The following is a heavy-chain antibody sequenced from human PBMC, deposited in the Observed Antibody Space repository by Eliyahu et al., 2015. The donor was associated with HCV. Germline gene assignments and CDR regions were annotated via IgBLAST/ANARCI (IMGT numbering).Heavy chain of an antibody. J-gene: IGHJ4*02. V-gene: IGHV3-15*01. CDR2: IKSKTDGGTT. D-gene: IGHD3-22*01. CDR3: TTDRSYYDSSGYWDY. CDR1: GFTFSNAW. Sequence: EVQLVESGGGLVKPGGSLRLSCAASGFTFSNAWMSWVRQAPGKGLEWVGRIKSKTDGGTTDYAAPVKGRFTISRDDSKNTLYLQMNSLKTEDTAVYYCTTDRSYYDSSGYWDYWGQGTLVTVSS.